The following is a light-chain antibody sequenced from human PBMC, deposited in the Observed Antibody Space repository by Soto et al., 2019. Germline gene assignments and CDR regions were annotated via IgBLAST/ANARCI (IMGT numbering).Light chain of an antibody. CDR3: QQRTNWPPT. CDR2: SAS. J-gene: IGKJ4*01. CDR1: QTVSSNY. V-gene: IGKV3-11*01. Sequence: EIVLTQSPGTLSLSPGERATLSCRASQTVSSNYLAWYQQKPGQAPRFLIYSASNRATGIPARFSGSGSGTDFTLTISSLEPEDFAVYYCQQRTNWPPTFGGGTKVEMK.